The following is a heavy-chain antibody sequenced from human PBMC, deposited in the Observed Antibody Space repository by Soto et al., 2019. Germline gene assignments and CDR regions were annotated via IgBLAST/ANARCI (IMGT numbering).Heavy chain of an antibody. J-gene: IGHJ1*01. V-gene: IGHV1-69*06. CDR2: IIPIFGTA. CDR3: ARDQWAIAVAGGSAEYFQH. CDR1: GGTFSSYA. Sequence: QVQLVQSGAGVKKPGASVKVSCKASGGTFSSYAISWVRQAPGQGLEWMGGIIPIFGTANYAQKFQGRVTITADKSTITADMELSSLGSEDTAVYYCARDQWAIAVAGGSAEYFQHWGQGTLVTVSS. D-gene: IGHD6-19*01.